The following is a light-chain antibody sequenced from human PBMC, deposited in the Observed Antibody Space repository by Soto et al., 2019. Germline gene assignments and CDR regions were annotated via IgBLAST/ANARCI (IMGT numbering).Light chain of an antibody. J-gene: IGKJ1*01. V-gene: IGKV1-5*01. CDR2: DAS. Sequence: DIQMTQSPSTLSASVGDRVSITCRASQSLSSWLAWYQQKPGRAPKLLVYDASSLESGVPSRFSGSGSGTDFTLTISSLQPDDFATYYCQQYNNSPRSFGQGTKVEIK. CDR3: QQYNNSPRS. CDR1: QSLSSW.